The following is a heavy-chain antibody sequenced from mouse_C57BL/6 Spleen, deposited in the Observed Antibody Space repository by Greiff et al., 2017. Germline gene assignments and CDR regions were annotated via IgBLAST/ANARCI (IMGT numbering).Heavy chain of an antibody. D-gene: IGHD2-4*01. CDR3: ARNYDGWFAY. CDR2: FNPNNGGT. V-gene: IGHV1-18*01. J-gene: IGHJ3*01. CDR1: GYTFTDYN. Sequence: VQLQQSGPELVKPGASVKIPCKASGYTFTDYNMDWVKQSHGKSLEWIGDFNPNNGGTIYNQKFKGKATLTVDKSSSTAYMELRSLTSEDTAVYYCARNYDGWFAYWGQGTLVTVSA.